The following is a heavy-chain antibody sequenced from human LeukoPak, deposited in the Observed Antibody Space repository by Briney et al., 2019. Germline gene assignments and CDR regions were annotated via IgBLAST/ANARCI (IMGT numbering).Heavy chain of an antibody. CDR1: GFTLSRFA. CDR3: AREADSGYYRTVDY. CDR2: MSDDGSEK. J-gene: IGHJ4*02. Sequence: PGGSLRLSCTASGFTLSRFAMHWVRQAPGKGLEWLGHMSDDGSEKHYVDSVRGRFTISRDPSKNTLYLEMTSLRTEDTAVYYCAREADSGYYRTVDYWGQGTTVNV. D-gene: IGHD2-15*01. V-gene: IGHV3-30-3*01.